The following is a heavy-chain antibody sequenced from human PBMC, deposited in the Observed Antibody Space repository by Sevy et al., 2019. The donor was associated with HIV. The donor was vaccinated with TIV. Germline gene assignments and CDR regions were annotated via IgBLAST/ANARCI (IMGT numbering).Heavy chain of an antibody. CDR3: ARLLKNDFDSSSWPDAFDI. Sequence: SETLSLTCNVSYYSITSASFWGWIRQPPGKGLEWIGTIYHSGTTYYNPSLKSRVSISVDTSKNQLSLKLRSVTAADTAVYSCARLLKNDFDSSSWPDAFDIWGQGTMVTVSS. V-gene: IGHV4-38-2*02. J-gene: IGHJ3*02. CDR1: YYSITSASF. D-gene: IGHD3-22*01. CDR2: IYHSGTT.